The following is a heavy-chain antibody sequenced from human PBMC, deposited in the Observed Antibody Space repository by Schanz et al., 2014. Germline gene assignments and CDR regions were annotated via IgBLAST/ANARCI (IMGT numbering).Heavy chain of an antibody. CDR2: LTGSGGGT. J-gene: IGHJ4*02. CDR1: GFVFRTFA. D-gene: IGHD6-19*01. Sequence: EVQLLESGGTVVQPGGSLRVSCAASGFVFRTFAMYWVRQAPGKGPEWVSSLTGSGGGTYYADSGKGRFTISRDNSKNTVYLQMNSLRTDDTAMYYCARDPNTSAWLPYFDTWGQGTLVTVSS. CDR3: ARDPNTSAWLPYFDT. V-gene: IGHV3-23*01.